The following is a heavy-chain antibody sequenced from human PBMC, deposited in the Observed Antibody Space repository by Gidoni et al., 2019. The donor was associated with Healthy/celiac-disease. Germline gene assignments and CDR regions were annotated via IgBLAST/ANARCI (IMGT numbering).Heavy chain of an antibody. CDR1: GFPFSSSR. CDR3: ARGYYYGSGIVALNNYMDV. Sequence: EVQLVESGGGLVKPGGSLRLSCAASGFPFSSSRLNWVRQAPGKGLEWVSAISSSSSYIYYADSVKGRFTISRDNAKNSLYLQMNSLRAEDTAVYYCARGYYYGSGIVALNNYMDVWGKGTTVTVSS. CDR2: ISSSSSYI. V-gene: IGHV3-21*01. D-gene: IGHD3-10*01. J-gene: IGHJ6*03.